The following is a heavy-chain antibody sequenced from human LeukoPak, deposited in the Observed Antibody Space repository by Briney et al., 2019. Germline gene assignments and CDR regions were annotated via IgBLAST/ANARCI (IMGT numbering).Heavy chain of an antibody. CDR2: INSDGSGT. CDR1: GFTFSSYW. D-gene: IGHD2-2*01. Sequence: LAGGSLRLSCAASGFTFSSYWMHWVRQAPGKGLMWVSRINSDGSGTNYADSVKGRFTISRDNSKNTLYLQMNSLRAEDTAVYYCAKESQGYCSSTSCYKGGFDYWGQGTLVTVSS. J-gene: IGHJ4*02. V-gene: IGHV3-74*01. CDR3: AKESQGYCSSTSCYKGGFDY.